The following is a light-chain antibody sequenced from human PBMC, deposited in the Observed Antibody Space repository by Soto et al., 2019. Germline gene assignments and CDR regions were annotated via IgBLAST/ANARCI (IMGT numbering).Light chain of an antibody. J-gene: IGLJ2*01. CDR2: HGN. Sequence: QSVLTQPPSASGTPGQRVTISCSGSNSNTGSNTVNWYQQLPGTAPKLLIYHGNQRPSGVPDRFSGSRSGTSASLAISGLQSEDEADYDCAAWDDSLNGVVFGGGTKLTVL. CDR1: NSNTGSNT. V-gene: IGLV1-44*01. CDR3: AAWDDSLNGVV.